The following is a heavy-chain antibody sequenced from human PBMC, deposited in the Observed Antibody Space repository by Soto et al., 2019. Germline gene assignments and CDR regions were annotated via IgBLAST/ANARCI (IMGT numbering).Heavy chain of an antibody. CDR2: INPSDGGT. CDR3: ARVSNQCLDY. J-gene: IGHJ4*02. Sequence: QVQLVQSGAEVKKPGASVKVSCKASGYTFISHYIHWVRQAPGQGLEWMGVINPSDGGTSSAQRFQDRVTMTRDTSTSTVYMDLRSLRSDDMAVYYCARVSNQCLDYWGQGTLVTVSS. CDR1: GYTFISHY. V-gene: IGHV1-46*01.